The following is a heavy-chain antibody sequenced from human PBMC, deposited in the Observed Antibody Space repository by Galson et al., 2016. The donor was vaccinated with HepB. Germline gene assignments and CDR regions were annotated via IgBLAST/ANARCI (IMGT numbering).Heavy chain of an antibody. D-gene: IGHD1-1*01. Sequence: SVKVSCKASGFPFTNYYIHWVRQAPGEGPEWVGWVNPDSGGARYAHKFQGRVTMTSDASTTTAHMDLARLTSNYTAVYYCAGDWSGTGYDPFDLWGQGT. CDR1: GFPFTNYY. J-gene: IGHJ3*01. CDR2: VNPDSGGA. V-gene: IGHV1-2*02. CDR3: AGDWSGTGYDPFDL.